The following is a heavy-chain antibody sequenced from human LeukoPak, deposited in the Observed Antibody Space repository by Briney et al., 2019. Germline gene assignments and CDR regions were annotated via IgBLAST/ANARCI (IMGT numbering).Heavy chain of an antibody. Sequence: PGRSLRLSCAASGFTFADYAMHWVRQAPGKGLEWVSGISWNSGSIGYADSVKGRFTISRDNAKNSLYLQMNSLRAEDTALYYCAKDIAIWNAPTFDYWGQGTLVTVST. CDR1: GFTFADYA. V-gene: IGHV3-9*01. CDR3: AKDIAIWNAPTFDY. CDR2: ISWNSGSI. D-gene: IGHD1-1*01. J-gene: IGHJ4*02.